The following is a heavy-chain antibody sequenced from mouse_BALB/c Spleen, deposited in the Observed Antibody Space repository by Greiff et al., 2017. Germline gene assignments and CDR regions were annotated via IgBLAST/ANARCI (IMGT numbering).Heavy chain of an antibody. CDR3: TRSDGMDY. CDR2: INPSNGGT. CDR1: GYTFTSYY. Sequence: QVQLKESGAELVKPGASVKLSCKASGYTFTSYYMYWVKQRPGQGLEWIGEINPSNGGTNFNEKFKSKATLTVDKSSSTAYMQLSSLTSEDSAVYYCTRSDGMDYWGQGTSVTVSS. V-gene: IGHV1S81*02. J-gene: IGHJ4*01.